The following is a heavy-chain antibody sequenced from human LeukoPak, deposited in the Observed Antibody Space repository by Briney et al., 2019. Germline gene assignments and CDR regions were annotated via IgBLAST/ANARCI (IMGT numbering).Heavy chain of an antibody. Sequence: SETLSLTCTVSGYSISSGYYWSWIRQPAGKGLEWIGRIYTSGSTNYNPSLKSRVTISVDTSKNQFSLKLSSVTAADTAVYYCASSFDPWNDAYAFDIWGQGTMVTVSS. CDR2: IYTSGST. J-gene: IGHJ3*02. CDR1: GYSISSGYY. D-gene: IGHD1-1*01. V-gene: IGHV4-61*02. CDR3: ASSFDPWNDAYAFDI.